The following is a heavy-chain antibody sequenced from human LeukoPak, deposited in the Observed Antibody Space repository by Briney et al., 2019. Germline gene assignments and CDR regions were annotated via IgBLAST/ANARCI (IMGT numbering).Heavy chain of an antibody. CDR3: AKFPTPTSCYSLGYFDY. D-gene: IGHD2-2*01. V-gene: IGHV3-23*01. CDR2: INGSGGST. CDR1: GFTFSSYA. J-gene: IGHJ4*02. Sequence: GGSLRLSCAASGFTFSSYAMSWVRQAPGKGLEWVSVINGSGGSTYYDDAVKGRITISRNNSKNTLYLHMNSLRAEDTAVYYCAKFPTPTSCYSLGYFDYWGQGTLVTVSS.